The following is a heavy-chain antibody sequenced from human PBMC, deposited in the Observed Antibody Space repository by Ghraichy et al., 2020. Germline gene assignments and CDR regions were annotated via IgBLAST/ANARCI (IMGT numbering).Heavy chain of an antibody. CDR3: ARRQNLIRGVNCFDP. V-gene: IGHV2-5*01. J-gene: IGHJ5*02. CDR2: IYWNDEK. CDR1: GFSLSTSGVG. Sequence: SGPTLVKPTQTLTLTCSFSGFSLSTSGVGVGWIRQPPGKALEWLALIYWNDEKSYSPSLKSRLTITKDTSKNQVVLTMTNVDPVDTATYYCARRQNLIRGVNCFDPWGQGTLFTVSS. D-gene: IGHD3-10*01.